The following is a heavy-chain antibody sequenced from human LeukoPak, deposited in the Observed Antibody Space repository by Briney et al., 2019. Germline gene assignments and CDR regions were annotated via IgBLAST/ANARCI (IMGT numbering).Heavy chain of an antibody. V-gene: IGHV1-2*02. CDR2: INPNSGGT. D-gene: IGHD3-10*01. J-gene: IGHJ5*02. CDR3: ARSYYGSGSYYLS. Sequence: GASVKVSCKASRYTFTGYYMHWVRQAPGQGLEWMGWINPNSGGTNYAQKFQGRVTMTRDTSISTAYMELSRLRSDDTAVYYCARSYYGSGSYYLSWGQGTLVTVSS. CDR1: RYTFTGYY.